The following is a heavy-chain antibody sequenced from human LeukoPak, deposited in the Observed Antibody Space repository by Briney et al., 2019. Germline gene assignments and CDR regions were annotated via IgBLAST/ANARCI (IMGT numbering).Heavy chain of an antibody. CDR1: GGAFSGYY. V-gene: IGHV4-34*01. CDR2: INHSVST. Sequence: SETLSLTCAVYGGAFSGYYWTWIRQPPGRGLEWIGEINHSVSTNYNPSLKSRVTISVDTSKSQCSLKLNSVTAADTAMYYCARGRDPYWGQGTLVTVSS. J-gene: IGHJ4*02. CDR3: ARGRDPY. D-gene: IGHD5-24*01.